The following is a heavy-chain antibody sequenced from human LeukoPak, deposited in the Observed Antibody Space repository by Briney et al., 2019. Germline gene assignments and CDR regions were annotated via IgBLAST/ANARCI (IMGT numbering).Heavy chain of an antibody. CDR1: GFTFSSYA. CDR2: ISSNGGST. V-gene: IGHV3-64D*06. D-gene: IGHD6-19*01. CDR3: VTPVIAVRDRIDY. Sequence: GGSLRLSCSASGFTFSSYAMHWVRQAPGKGLEYVSAISSNGGSTYYADSVKGRFTISRDNSKNTLYLQMSSLRAEDTAVYYCVTPVIAVRDRIDYWGQGTLVTVSS. J-gene: IGHJ4*02.